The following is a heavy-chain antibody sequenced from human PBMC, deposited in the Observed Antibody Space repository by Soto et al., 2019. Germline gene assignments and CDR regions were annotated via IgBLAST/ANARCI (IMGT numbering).Heavy chain of an antibody. CDR3: VRTAREGAVAPHWFDR. D-gene: IGHD2-21*02. CDR2: VYYTGST. Sequence: SETLSLTCTVSGATIKSTDYYWSWIRQAPGKGLEWIGYVYYTGSTYYNPSLMSRLTISVDTSKNQFSLKLTSVTAAETAVYYCVRTAREGAVAPHWFDRWGQGTQVTVSS. V-gene: IGHV4-30-4*01. CDR1: GATIKSTDYY. J-gene: IGHJ5*02.